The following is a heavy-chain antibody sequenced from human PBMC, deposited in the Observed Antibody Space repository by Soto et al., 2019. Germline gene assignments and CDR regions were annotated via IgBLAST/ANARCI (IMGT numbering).Heavy chain of an antibody. V-gene: IGHV1-3*01. J-gene: IGHJ6*02. CDR3: EQWLGRDYYYYGMDV. CDR1: GYTFTSYA. CDR2: INAGNGNT. D-gene: IGHD6-19*01. Sequence: GASVKVSCKASGYTFTSYAMHWVRQAPGQRLEWMGWINAGNGNTKYSQKFQGRVTITRDTSASTAYMELSSLRSEDTAVYYCEQWLGRDYYYYGMDVWGQGTTVTVSS.